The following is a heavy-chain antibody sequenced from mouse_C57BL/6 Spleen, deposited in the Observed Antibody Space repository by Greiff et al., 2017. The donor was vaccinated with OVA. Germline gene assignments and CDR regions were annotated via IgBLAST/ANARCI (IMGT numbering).Heavy chain of an antibody. J-gene: IGHJ1*03. CDR3: TTFYDYDWYFDV. V-gene: IGHV14-1*01. Sequence: VQLQQSGAELVRPGASVKLSCTASGFNIKDYYMHWVKQRPEQGLEWIGRIDPEDGDTEYAPKFQGKATMTADKSSNTAYLQLSSLTSEDTAVYYCTTFYDYDWYFDVWGTGTTVTVSS. CDR1: GFNIKDYY. CDR2: IDPEDGDT. D-gene: IGHD2-4*01.